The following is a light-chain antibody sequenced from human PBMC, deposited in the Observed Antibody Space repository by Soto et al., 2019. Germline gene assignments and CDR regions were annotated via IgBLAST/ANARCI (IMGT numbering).Light chain of an antibody. CDR2: GAS. CDR3: PHYDSLPIT. CDR1: QSVSSSY. J-gene: IGKJ5*01. V-gene: IGKV3-20*01. Sequence: IVLTQSPVTLSLSPGERATLSCRASQSVSSSYLACYQQKPGQPPRLLIYGASSSATGIPDRFSGSGSGTDFTLTISRLETEDFAVFYCPHYDSLPITFGQGARLEI.